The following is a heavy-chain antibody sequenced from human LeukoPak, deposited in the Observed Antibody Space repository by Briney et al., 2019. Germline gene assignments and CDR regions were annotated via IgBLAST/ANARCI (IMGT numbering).Heavy chain of an antibody. J-gene: IGHJ5*02. CDR3: AREKFGEFEDWFDP. CDR2: ISGSGGST. Sequence: GGSLRLSCAASGFTFSNYGMSWVRQAPGKGLEWVSGISGSGGSTYYADSVKGRFTISRDNSKNTLYLQMNSLRAEDTAVYYCAREKFGEFEDWFDPWGQGTLVTVSS. CDR1: GFTFSNYG. V-gene: IGHV3-23*01. D-gene: IGHD3-10*01.